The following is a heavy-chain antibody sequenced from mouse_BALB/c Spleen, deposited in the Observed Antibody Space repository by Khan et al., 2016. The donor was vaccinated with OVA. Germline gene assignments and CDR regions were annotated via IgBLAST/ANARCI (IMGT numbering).Heavy chain of an antibody. J-gene: IGHJ4*01. CDR3: ARAYGSSVGYYAMDY. V-gene: IGHV2-6-4*01. CDR1: GFSLTRYN. D-gene: IGHD1-1*01. CDR2: IWSGGST. Sequence: QVQLKQSGPGLVAPSQSLSITCTVSGFSLTRYNVHWIRQPPGKGLEWLGMIWSGGSTDYNSAVKSRLSISKDKPKSQVFSKMNSLQTDDTAMYYCARAYGSSVGYYAMDYWGQGTSVTVSS.